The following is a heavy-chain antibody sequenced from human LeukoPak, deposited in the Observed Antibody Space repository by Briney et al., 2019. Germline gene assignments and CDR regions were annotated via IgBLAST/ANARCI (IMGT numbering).Heavy chain of an antibody. CDR2: ISSSSRTI. J-gene: IGHJ5*02. CDR3: ARGGSSTRPLGWFDP. D-gene: IGHD1-26*01. CDR1: GFTFSSYS. Sequence: PGGSLRLSCAASGFTFSSYSMNWVRQAPGKGLEWVSYISSSSRTIYYADSVKGRFTISRDNAKNSLYLQMNSLRAEDTAVYYCARGGSSTRPLGWFDPWGQGTLVTVSS. V-gene: IGHV3-48*01.